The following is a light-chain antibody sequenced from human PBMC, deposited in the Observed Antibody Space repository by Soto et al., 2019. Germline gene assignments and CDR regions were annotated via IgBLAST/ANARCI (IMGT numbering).Light chain of an antibody. V-gene: IGLV2-14*01. Sequence: QSVLTQPASVSGSPGQSITISCSGTSSDIGAYDHVAWFQQFPGKTPKLAIYSVSNRPSGVSYRFSGSKSGNTASLTISGLQADDEADYYCISYTVSGSYVFGPGTKGTVL. CDR3: ISYTVSGSYV. CDR1: SSDIGAYDH. J-gene: IGLJ1*01. CDR2: SVS.